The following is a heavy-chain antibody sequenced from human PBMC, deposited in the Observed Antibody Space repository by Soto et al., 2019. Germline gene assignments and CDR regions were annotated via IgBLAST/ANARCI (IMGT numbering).Heavy chain of an antibody. V-gene: IGHV1-3*01. J-gene: IGHJ4*02. CDR3: ARGAHTYGYVFDY. D-gene: IGHD5-18*01. CDR1: GYTFTSNA. CDR2: VNASNGYP. Sequence: QVHLVQSGAEVKKPGASVKVSCRSSGYTFTSNAIHWVRQAPGQSLEWMGWVNASNGYPKYVQKFQGRGTISSDTSASTAYMELNSLRSEDTAVYYCARGAHTYGYVFDYWGQGTLVTVSS.